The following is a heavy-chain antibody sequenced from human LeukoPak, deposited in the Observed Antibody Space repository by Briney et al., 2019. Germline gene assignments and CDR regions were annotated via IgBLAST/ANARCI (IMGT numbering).Heavy chain of an antibody. CDR1: GYTFTSYA. V-gene: IGHV1-3*01. CDR2: INAGNGNT. CDR3: ARDRVDYDILTGSAFDI. J-gene: IGHJ3*02. Sequence: ASVKVSCKASGYTFTSYAMHWVRQAPGQRLEWMGWINAGNGNTKYSQKFQGRVTITRDTSASTAYMELSSPRSEDTAVYYCARDRVDYDILTGSAFDIWGQGTMVTVSS. D-gene: IGHD3-9*01.